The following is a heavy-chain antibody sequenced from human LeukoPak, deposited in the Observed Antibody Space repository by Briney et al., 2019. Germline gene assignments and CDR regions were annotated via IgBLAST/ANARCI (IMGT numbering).Heavy chain of an antibody. CDR3: ARHINTYYYDSSGNGRAFDI. V-gene: IGHV5-51*01. J-gene: IGHJ3*02. Sequence: GESLKISCKGSGYSFTSYWIGWVRQMPGKGLEWMGIIYPGDSDTRYSPSFQGQVTISADKSISTAYLQWSSLKASDTAMYYCARHINTYYYDSSGNGRAFDIWGQGTMATVSS. CDR2: IYPGDSDT. CDR1: GYSFTSYW. D-gene: IGHD3-22*01.